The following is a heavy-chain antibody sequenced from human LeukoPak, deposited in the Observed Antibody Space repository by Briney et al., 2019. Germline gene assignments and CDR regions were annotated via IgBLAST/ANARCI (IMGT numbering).Heavy chain of an antibody. CDR3: ARAYQRLGGLSFPDQ. V-gene: IGHV7-4-1*02. Sequence: ASVTVSCKASGYTFTSYAMNWVRQAPGQGLEWMGWINTNTGNPTYAQGFTGRFVFSLDTSVSTAYLQISSLKAEDTAVYYCARAYQRLGGLSFPDQWGQGTLVSVSS. CDR2: INTNTGNP. CDR1: GYTFTSYA. D-gene: IGHD3-16*02. J-gene: IGHJ5*02.